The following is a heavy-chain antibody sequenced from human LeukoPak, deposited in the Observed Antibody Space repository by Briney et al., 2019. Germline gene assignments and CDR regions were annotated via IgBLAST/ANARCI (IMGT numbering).Heavy chain of an antibody. CDR2: SRNKANGYTT. CDR3: VRGYHSFDV. CDR1: GLTFSDHY. D-gene: IGHD3-10*01. J-gene: IGHJ6*02. Sequence: GGSLRLSCAASGLTFSDHYMDWVRQAPGKGLEWVGRSRNKANGYTTEYAASVRGRFTVSRDDSKNSLYLQTNSLKTEDTAVYYCVRGYHSFDVWGQGTTVTVSS. V-gene: IGHV3-72*01.